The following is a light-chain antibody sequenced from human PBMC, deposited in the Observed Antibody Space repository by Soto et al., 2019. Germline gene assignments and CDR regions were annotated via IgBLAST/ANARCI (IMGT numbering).Light chain of an antibody. V-gene: IGKV3-11*01. CDR1: QRVSIY. CDR2: DAS. J-gene: IGKJ5*01. Sequence: EVVLTQSPATLSLPPGERATLSCRASQRVSIYLAWYQQKPGQAPRLLIYDASKRATGIPARFSGSGSGTDFTLTISSLEPEDFALYYCQQRSNWLITLGQGTRLEIK. CDR3: QQRSNWLIT.